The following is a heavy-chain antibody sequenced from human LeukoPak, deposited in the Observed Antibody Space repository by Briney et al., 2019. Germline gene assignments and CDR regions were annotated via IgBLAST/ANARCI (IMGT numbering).Heavy chain of an antibody. CDR1: GFTFSSYA. CDR3: AKEESYSTSGSPIDF. D-gene: IGHD3-10*01. CDR2: ISGTGGT. V-gene: IGHV3-23*01. Sequence: GGSLRLSGAASGFTFSSYAMTWVRQAPGKGLEWVSGISGTGGTKYADSVKGRFTISRDNSKNTLYLQMNSLRAEDTAVYYCAKEESYSTSGSPIDFWGQGTLVTVSS. J-gene: IGHJ4*02.